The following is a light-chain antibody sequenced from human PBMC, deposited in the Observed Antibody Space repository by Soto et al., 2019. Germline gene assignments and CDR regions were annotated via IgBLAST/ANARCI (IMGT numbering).Light chain of an antibody. CDR3: QQYHNYPRT. CDR1: ESIRTW. Sequence: DIQMTQSPSTLSASIGDRVTITCRASESIRTWLAWYQHKPGKAPKFLIYDASSLESGVPSRFSGSGSGTEFTLTIRNLQPADFATYFCQQYHNYPRTFGQGTKVEIK. CDR2: DAS. J-gene: IGKJ1*01. V-gene: IGKV1-5*01.